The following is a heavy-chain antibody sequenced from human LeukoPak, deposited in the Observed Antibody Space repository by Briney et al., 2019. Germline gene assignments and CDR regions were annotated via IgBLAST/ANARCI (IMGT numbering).Heavy chain of an antibody. D-gene: IGHD1-26*01. Sequence: SETLSLTCTVSGGSISSYYWSWIRQPPGKGLEWIGYSHYSGSSNYNPSLKSRVTISVDTSKNQFSLKLTSVTAADTAVYYCARGVNSGYFDYCGQGTLVTVSS. CDR2: SHYSGSS. V-gene: IGHV4-59*01. CDR3: ARGVNSGYFDY. CDR1: GGSISSYY. J-gene: IGHJ4*02.